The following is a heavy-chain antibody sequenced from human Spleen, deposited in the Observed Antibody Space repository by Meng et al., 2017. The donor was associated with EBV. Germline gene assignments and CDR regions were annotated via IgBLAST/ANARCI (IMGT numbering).Heavy chain of an antibody. V-gene: IGHV4-61*03. J-gene: IGHJ4*02. CDR1: GGSVSGGPYY. Sequence: QLQESGSGLVKPSPTLSLTCGVSGGSVSGGPYYWSWIRQPPGKGLEWIGYIYYSGITNYNPSLKSRATISLDTSKNHFSLKLRSVTAADTATYYCARGGVVGAWYWGQGTLVTVSS. CDR3: ARGGVVGAWY. D-gene: IGHD3-10*01. CDR2: IYYSGIT.